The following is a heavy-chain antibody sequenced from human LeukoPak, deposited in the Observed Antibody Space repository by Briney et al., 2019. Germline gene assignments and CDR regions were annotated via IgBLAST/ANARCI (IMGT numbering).Heavy chain of an antibody. Sequence: PSETLSLTCTVSGGSISSGDYYWSWIRQPPGKGLEGIGYIYYSGSTYYNPSLKSRVTISVDTSKNQFSLKLSSVTAADTAVYYCARGTAVAGWFDPWGQGTPVTVSS. CDR1: GGSISSGDYY. CDR2: IYYSGST. J-gene: IGHJ5*02. CDR3: ARGTAVAGWFDP. V-gene: IGHV4-30-4*01. D-gene: IGHD6-19*01.